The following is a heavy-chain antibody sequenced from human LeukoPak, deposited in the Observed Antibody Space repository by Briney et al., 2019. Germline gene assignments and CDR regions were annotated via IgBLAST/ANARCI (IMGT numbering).Heavy chain of an antibody. D-gene: IGHD6-19*01. Sequence: PGGSLRLSCAASGFTFSSYSMNWVRQAPGKGLEWVSSISSSSSYIYYADSVKGRFTISRDNAKNSLYLQMNSLRAEDTAVYYCARLGEYSGGLTNWFDPWGQGTLVTVSS. CDR2: ISSSSSYI. V-gene: IGHV3-21*01. CDR1: GFTFSSYS. CDR3: ARLGEYSGGLTNWFDP. J-gene: IGHJ5*02.